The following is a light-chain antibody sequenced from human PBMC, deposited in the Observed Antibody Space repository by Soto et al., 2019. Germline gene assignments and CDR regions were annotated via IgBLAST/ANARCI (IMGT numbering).Light chain of an antibody. Sequence: QSVLTQPPSASGTPGQRVTISCSGSSSNIGSNTVNWYQQLPGTAPKLVIYSNNQRPSGVPDRFSGSKSGTSASLAISGHQPEDESDFYGVAGNNSVKGYVVFGGGTKVTVL. V-gene: IGLV1-44*01. CDR2: SNN. J-gene: IGLJ2*01. CDR1: SSNIGSNT. CDR3: VAGNNSVKGYVV.